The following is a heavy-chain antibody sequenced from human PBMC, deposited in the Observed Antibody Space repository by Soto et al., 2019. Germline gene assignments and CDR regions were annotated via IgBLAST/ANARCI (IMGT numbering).Heavy chain of an antibody. CDR3: ASGATAGGSWFDP. CDR1: GFTFSDYT. CDR2: ISRSSNTM. Sequence: EVRLVESGGGLVQPGGSLRLSCAASGFTFSDYTMNWVRRAPGKGLEWVSSISRSSNTMYYADSVKGRFSISRDNAKNSLYLQLNSLRDEDTAVYYCASGATAGGSWFDPWGQGTLVTVSS. J-gene: IGHJ5*02. V-gene: IGHV3-48*02. D-gene: IGHD2-8*02.